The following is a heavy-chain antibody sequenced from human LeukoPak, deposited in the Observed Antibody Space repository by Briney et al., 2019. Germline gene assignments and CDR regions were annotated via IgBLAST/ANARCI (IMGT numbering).Heavy chain of an antibody. Sequence: ASVKVSCKASGYTFTSYALHWVRQAPGQRLEWMGWINAGNGNTKYSQKFQGRVTITRDTSASTAYMELSSLRSEDTAVYYCARRPGGSSVYYYGMDVWGQGTTVTVSS. V-gene: IGHV1-3*01. CDR1: GYTFTSYA. J-gene: IGHJ6*02. CDR3: ARRPGGSSVYYYGMDV. D-gene: IGHD1-26*01. CDR2: INAGNGNT.